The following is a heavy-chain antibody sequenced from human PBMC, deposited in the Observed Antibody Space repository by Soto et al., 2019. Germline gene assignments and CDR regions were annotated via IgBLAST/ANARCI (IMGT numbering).Heavy chain of an antibody. CDR3: AKDFRVATIYYYYGMDV. Sequence: GGSLRLSCAASGFTFSSYGMHWVRQAPGKGLEWVAVISYDGSNKYYADSVKGRFTISRDNSKNTLYLQMNSLRAEDTAVYYCAKDFRVATIYYYYGMDVWGQGTKVTVS. V-gene: IGHV3-30*18. J-gene: IGHJ6*02. CDR1: GFTFSSYG. D-gene: IGHD5-12*01. CDR2: ISYDGSNK.